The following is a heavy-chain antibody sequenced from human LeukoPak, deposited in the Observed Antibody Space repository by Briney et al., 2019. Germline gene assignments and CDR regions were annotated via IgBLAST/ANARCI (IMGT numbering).Heavy chain of an antibody. Sequence: GGSLRLSCAASGFTFSSYAMSWVRQAPGKGLEWVSAISGSGGSTYYADSVKGRFTISRDNSKNTLYLQMNRLRAEDTAVYYCAXVGXYXGSXXQRSGSXYXDYWGQXXXVTV. CDR2: ISGSGGST. CDR3: AXVGXYXGSXXQRSGSXYXDY. J-gene: IGHJ4*02. D-gene: IGHD3-10*01. V-gene: IGHV3-23*01. CDR1: GFTFSSYA.